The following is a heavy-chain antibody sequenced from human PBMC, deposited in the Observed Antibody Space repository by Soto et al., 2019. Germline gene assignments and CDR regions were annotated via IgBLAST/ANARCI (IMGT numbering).Heavy chain of an antibody. CDR2: ISGSGGSK. V-gene: IGHV3-23*01. Sequence: EVQLLESGGGLVQPGGSLRLSCAASGFTFSSYAMSWVRQAPGKGLEWVSAISGSGGSKYYADSVKGRFTISRDNSKNTLYLQMNSLRAEDTAVYYCAKEGGYWRYGDYGMGIKYFDYWGQGTLVTVSS. CDR1: GFTFSSYA. CDR3: AKEGGYWRYGDYGMGIKYFDY. J-gene: IGHJ4*02. D-gene: IGHD4-17*01.